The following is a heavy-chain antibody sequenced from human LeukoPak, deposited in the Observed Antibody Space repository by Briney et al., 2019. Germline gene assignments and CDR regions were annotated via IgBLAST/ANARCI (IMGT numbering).Heavy chain of an antibody. CDR2: IYSGGTT. CDR3: ARDRISTVHPIDY. V-gene: IGHV3-66*01. Sequence: GGSLRLSCAVSGFSVSTKYMSWVRQAPGKGLEWVSVIYSGGTTYYADSVKGRFTISRDNSKNTLCLQMNSLRAEDTAVYYCARDRISTVHPIDYWGQGTLVTVSS. D-gene: IGHD2/OR15-2a*01. CDR1: GFSVSTKY. J-gene: IGHJ4*02.